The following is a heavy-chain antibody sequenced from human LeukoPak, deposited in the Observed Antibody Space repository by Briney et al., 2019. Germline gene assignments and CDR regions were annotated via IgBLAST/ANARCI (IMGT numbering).Heavy chain of an antibody. V-gene: IGHV3-30*03. CDR3: AETGPTDF. CDR2: ISHDGTNI. Sequence: SGGSLRLSCAASGFTFSSYGMHWVRQAPGKGLEWVAAISHDGTNIHYAESMKGRFTISRDNSKNMLYLQMNSLRAEDTALYYCAETGPTDFWGQGTLVTVSS. J-gene: IGHJ4*02. CDR1: GFTFSSYG. D-gene: IGHD3-9*01.